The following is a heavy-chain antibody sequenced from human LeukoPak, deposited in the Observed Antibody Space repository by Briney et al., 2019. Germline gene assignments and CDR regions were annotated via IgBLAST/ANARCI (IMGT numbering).Heavy chain of an antibody. CDR2: LNSDGSSA. J-gene: IGHJ3*02. D-gene: IGHD3/OR15-3a*01. CDR1: GFSLSSYW. V-gene: IGHV3-74*01. Sequence: GGSLRLSCAASGFSLSSYWMHWVRQAPGKGLVWVSRLNSDGSSASYADSVKARFTISRDNTKNTLYLQMNSLRAEDTAVYYCTKVRTVHFDAFDIWGQGTMVTVSS. CDR3: TKVRTVHFDAFDI.